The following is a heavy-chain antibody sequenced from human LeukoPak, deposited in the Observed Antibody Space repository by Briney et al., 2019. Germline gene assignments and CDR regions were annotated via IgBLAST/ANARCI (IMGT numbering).Heavy chain of an antibody. CDR1: GGSISPSY. CDR3: ARLYYDSSGYPPADY. V-gene: IGHV4-59*01. CDR2: IYYTGST. J-gene: IGHJ4*02. Sequence: SETLSLTCTVSGGSISPSYWSWIRQPPGKGLEWIGYIYYTGSTDYNPSLKSRVTISVDTSKNQFSLTLNSLTAADTAVYYCARLYYDSSGYPPADYWGQGTLVTVSS. D-gene: IGHD3-22*01.